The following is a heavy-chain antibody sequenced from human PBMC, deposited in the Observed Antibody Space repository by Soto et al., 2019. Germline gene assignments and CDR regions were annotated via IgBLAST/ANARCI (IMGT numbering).Heavy chain of an antibody. J-gene: IGHJ6*02. V-gene: IGHV3-48*02. CDR2: ISGSSSTI. Sequence: GGSLKLSCAASGFTFSRYSMNWVRQAPGKGLEWVSHISGSSSTIYYTDSVKGRFTVSRDNAKNSLYLQMNSLRDEDTAVYFCAKTSLRVYYYGMDVWGQGTTVTVSS. CDR3: AKTSLRVYYYGMDV. CDR1: GFTFSRYS.